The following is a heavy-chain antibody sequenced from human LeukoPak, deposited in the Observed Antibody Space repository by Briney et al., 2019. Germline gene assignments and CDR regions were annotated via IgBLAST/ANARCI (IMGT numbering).Heavy chain of an antibody. CDR3: ARDGVVVVAATPDY. D-gene: IGHD2-15*01. Sequence: ASVKVSCKASGGTFSSYAISWVRQAPGQGLEWMGRIIPILGIANYAQKFQGRVTITADKSTSTAYMELSSLRSEDTAVYYCARDGVVVVAATPDYWGQGTLVTVSS. CDR1: GGTFSSYA. J-gene: IGHJ4*02. CDR2: IIPILGIA. V-gene: IGHV1-69*04.